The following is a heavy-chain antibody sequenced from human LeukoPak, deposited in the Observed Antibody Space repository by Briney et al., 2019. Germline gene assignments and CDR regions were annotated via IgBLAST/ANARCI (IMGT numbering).Heavy chain of an antibody. Sequence: ASVKVSCKASGYTFTSYDINWVRQATGQGLEWMGWMNPNSGNTGYAQKFQGRVTMTRDMSTSTVYMELSSLRSEDTAVYYCARDGGSSHAFDIWGQGTMVTVSS. CDR3: ARDGGSSHAFDI. D-gene: IGHD6-13*01. V-gene: IGHV1-8*02. J-gene: IGHJ3*02. CDR1: GYTFTSYD. CDR2: MNPNSGNT.